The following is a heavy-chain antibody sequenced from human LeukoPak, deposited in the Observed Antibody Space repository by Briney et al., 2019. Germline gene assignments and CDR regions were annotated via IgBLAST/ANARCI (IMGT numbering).Heavy chain of an antibody. Sequence: GGSLRLSRSVSGFTFSTYVMHWVHQPPRKGLEYVSAISSNGDNTYHADSVKGRFTISRDNSKNTLYLQMSSLRADGTAVYYCVRGTGYWGQGTLVTVSS. V-gene: IGHV3-64D*06. CDR2: ISSNGDNT. CDR1: GFTFSTYV. CDR3: VRGTGY. J-gene: IGHJ4*02.